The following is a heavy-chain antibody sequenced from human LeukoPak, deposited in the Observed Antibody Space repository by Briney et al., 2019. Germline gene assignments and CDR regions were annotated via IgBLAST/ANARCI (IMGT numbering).Heavy chain of an antibody. CDR3: ATADYYGSGREGVSPPDH. V-gene: IGHV3-7*01. Sequence: GGSLRLSCKTSGFNFPIYCMTWVRQAPGKGLEWVANIIQDGQNTDYVDSVKGRFTISRDNAKSSLFLQMNSLRVEDTAIYYCATADYYGSGREGVSPPDHWGQGTLVTVSS. CDR2: IIQDGQNT. CDR1: GFNFPIYC. D-gene: IGHD3-10*01. J-gene: IGHJ4*02.